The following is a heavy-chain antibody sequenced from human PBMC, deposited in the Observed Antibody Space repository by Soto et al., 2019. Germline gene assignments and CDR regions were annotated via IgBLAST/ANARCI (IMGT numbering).Heavy chain of an antibody. J-gene: IGHJ4*02. V-gene: IGHV1-2*04. CDR3: ARQQSGLDY. CDR2: INPNSGDT. D-gene: IGHD6-13*01. Sequence: QVQLVQSGAEVKKPGASVKVSCKTSGYTFTGYYMHWVRQAPGQGLEWMGWINPNSGDTNYAQQFQGWVTMTRDTSISTAYMELSRLTSDDTAVYYCARQQSGLDYWAQGTLVTVSS. CDR1: GYTFTGYY.